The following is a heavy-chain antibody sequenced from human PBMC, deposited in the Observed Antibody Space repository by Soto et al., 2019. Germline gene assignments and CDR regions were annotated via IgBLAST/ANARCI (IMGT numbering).Heavy chain of an antibody. V-gene: IGHV3-23*01. CDR1: IFTFSTYV. CDR2: ISGSGGST. D-gene: IGHD3-3*01. CDR3: AKGPDFWSGYYNYFDY. Sequence: EVQLLESGGGLVQPGGSLRLSCAASIFTFSTYVMNWVRQAPGKGLEWVSAISGSGGSTYYADSVKGRFTISRDNSKNTLDLQMNSLRAEDTAVYYCAKGPDFWSGYYNYFDYWGQGTLVTVSS. J-gene: IGHJ4*02.